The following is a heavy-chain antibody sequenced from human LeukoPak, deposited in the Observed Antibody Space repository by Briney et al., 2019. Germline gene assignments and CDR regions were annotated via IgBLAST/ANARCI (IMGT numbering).Heavy chain of an antibody. D-gene: IGHD3-10*01. CDR1: GFTFSSYS. CDR3: AREPYYYGSGSHMGNWFDP. J-gene: IGHJ5*02. Sequence: PGGSLRLSCAASGFTFSSYSMNWVRQASGKGLEWVSYISSSSSTIYYADSVKGRFTISRDNAKNSLYLQMNSLRAEDTAVYYCAREPYYYGSGSHMGNWFDPWGQGTLVTVSS. V-gene: IGHV3-48*01. CDR2: ISSSSSTI.